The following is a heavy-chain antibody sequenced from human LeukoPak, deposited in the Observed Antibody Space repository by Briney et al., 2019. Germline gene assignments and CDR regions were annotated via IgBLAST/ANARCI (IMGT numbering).Heavy chain of an antibody. CDR2: ISAYNGYT. D-gene: IGHD5-12*01. Sequence: ASVKVSCKASGYIFTSYGISWVRQARGQGLAWMGWISAYNGYTNYAQSLQGRVTMITDTSTSTAYMELRSLMSDDTAVYFCARGRRRLQPFDIWGQGTMVTVSS. V-gene: IGHV1-18*01. CDR1: GYIFTSYG. CDR3: ARGRRRLQPFDI. J-gene: IGHJ3*02.